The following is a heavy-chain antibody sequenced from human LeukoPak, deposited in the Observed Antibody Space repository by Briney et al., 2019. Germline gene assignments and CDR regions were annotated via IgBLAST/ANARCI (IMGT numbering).Heavy chain of an antibody. Sequence: GESLKISCKGSGYSFTSYWIGWVRQMPGKGLEWMGIIYPGDSDTRYSPSFQGQVTISADKSISTAYLQWSSLKASDTAMYYCVRLSNGYCSSTSCHGGWFDPWGQGTLVTVSS. CDR1: GYSFTSYW. D-gene: IGHD2-2*01. J-gene: IGHJ5*02. CDR2: IYPGDSDT. V-gene: IGHV5-51*01. CDR3: VRLSNGYCSSTSCHGGWFDP.